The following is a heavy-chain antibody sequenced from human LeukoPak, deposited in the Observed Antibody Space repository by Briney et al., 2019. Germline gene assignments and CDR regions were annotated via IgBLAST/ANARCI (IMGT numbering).Heavy chain of an antibody. CDR1: GYSFTSYW. J-gene: IGHJ6*03. Sequence: GESLKISCKGSGYSFTSYWIGWVRPVPGKGLAWMGIIYPGDSDTRYSRSVQGQVTISAAKSISTAYLQWSSLKASDTAMYYCARLGESEDYYMDVWGKGTTVTVSS. CDR3: ARLGESEDYYMDV. CDR2: IYPGDSDT. V-gene: IGHV5-51*01. D-gene: IGHD3-16*01.